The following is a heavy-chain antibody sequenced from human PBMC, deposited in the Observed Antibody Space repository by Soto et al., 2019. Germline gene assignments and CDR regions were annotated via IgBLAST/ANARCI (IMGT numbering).Heavy chain of an antibody. D-gene: IGHD3-10*01. J-gene: IGHJ5*02. CDR3: AILDYYCSGSYYNGNWFDP. Sequence: SETLSLTCTVSGGSISSSSYYWGWIRQPPGKGLEWIGSIYYSGSTYYNPSLKSRVTISVDTSKNQFSLKLSSVTAADTAVYYCAILDYYCSGSYYNGNWFDPWGRGTLVTVPS. CDR1: GGSISSSSYY. V-gene: IGHV4-39*01. CDR2: IYYSGST.